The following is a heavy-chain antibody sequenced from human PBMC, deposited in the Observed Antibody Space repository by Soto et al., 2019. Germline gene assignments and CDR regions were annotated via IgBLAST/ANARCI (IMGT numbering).Heavy chain of an antibody. CDR1: GGSMSRGDYY. Sequence: SETLSLTCTVSGGSMSRGDYYWSWIRQPPGKGLEWIGYIYYSGSTNYNPSLKSRVTISVDTSKNQFSLKLSSVTAADTAVYYCARRYGDYFDYWGQGTLVTVSS. CDR3: ARRYGDYFDY. J-gene: IGHJ4*02. V-gene: IGHV4-61*08. CDR2: IYYSGST. D-gene: IGHD4-17*01.